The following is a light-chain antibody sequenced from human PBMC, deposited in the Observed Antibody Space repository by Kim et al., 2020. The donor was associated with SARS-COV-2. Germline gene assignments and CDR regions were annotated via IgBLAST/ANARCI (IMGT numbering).Light chain of an antibody. CDR2: AAS. CDR1: QSITNW. CDR3: QQYSGSSPP. Sequence: ASVGNRITITCRASQSITNWLAWYQQKPGKAPKLLIYAASTLENGVPSRFSGSGSGTEFTLTISSLQPDDVATYYCQQYSGSSPPFGGGTKVDIK. J-gene: IGKJ4*01. V-gene: IGKV1-5*03.